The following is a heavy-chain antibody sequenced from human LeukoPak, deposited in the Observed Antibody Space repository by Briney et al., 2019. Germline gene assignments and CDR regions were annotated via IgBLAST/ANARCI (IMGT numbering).Heavy chain of an antibody. CDR3: AVIGDYGGLDV. CDR2: ISAYNGNT. D-gene: IGHD4-23*01. V-gene: IGHV1-18*01. J-gene: IGHJ6*04. CDR1: GYTFTSYG. Sequence: ASVKDSCEASGYTFTSYGISWVRQARGQGREWMGWISAYNGNTNYAQKLQGRVTMTTDTSTSTAYMELRSLRSDDTAVYYCAVIGDYGGLDVWGKGTTVTVSS.